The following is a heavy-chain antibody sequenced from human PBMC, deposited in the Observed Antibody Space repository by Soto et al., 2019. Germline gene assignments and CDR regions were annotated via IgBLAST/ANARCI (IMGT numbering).Heavy chain of an antibody. CDR1: GGSISRYY. CDR2: IYYSGST. Sequence: PSETLSLTCTVSGGSISRYYWSWIRQPPGKGLEWIGYIYYSGSTNYNPSLKSRVTISVDTSKNQFSLKLSSVTAADTAVYYCARGLAAAGNDYFDYWGQGTLVTVSS. J-gene: IGHJ4*02. CDR3: ARGLAAAGNDYFDY. V-gene: IGHV4-59*08. D-gene: IGHD6-13*01.